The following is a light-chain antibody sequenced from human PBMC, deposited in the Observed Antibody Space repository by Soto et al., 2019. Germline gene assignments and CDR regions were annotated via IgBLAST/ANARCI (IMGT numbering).Light chain of an antibody. CDR2: GNR. J-gene: IGLJ3*02. CDR3: QAYDYSLTAFV. Sequence: ESGAPGQRVTISCTGNNSNLGAGYDVHWYQQLPGAAPKLVIFGNRNRPSGVPERFSGSKSGTSASLAITGLQAEDEADYYCQAYDYSLTAFVFGGGTKVPS. CDR1: NSNLGAGYD. V-gene: IGLV1-40*01.